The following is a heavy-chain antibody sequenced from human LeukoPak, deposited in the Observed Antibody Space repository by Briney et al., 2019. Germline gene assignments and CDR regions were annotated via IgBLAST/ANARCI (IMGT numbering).Heavy chain of an antibody. J-gene: IGHJ4*02. CDR1: GYTFTSYG. CDR2: ISAYNGNT. V-gene: IGHV1-18*01. D-gene: IGHD6-19*01. Sequence: ASVKVSCTASGYTFTSYGISWVRQAPGQGLEWMGWISAYNGNTNYAQKLQGRVTMTTDTSTSTAYMELRSLRSDDTAVYYCARTVLRSGWYGDFDYWGQGTLVTVSS. CDR3: ARTVLRSGWYGDFDY.